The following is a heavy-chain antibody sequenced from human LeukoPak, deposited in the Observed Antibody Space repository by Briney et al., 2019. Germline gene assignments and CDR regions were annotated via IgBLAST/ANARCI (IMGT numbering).Heavy chain of an antibody. CDR3: ARESAAGISVYFDY. CDR1: GFTFSSYA. Sequence: GALRLSCAASGFTFSSYAMHWVRQAPGKGLEWVAVISYDGSNKYYADFVKGRFTISRDNSKNTLYLQMNSLRAEDTAVYYCARESAAGISVYFDYWGQGTLVTVSS. V-gene: IGHV3-30*04. J-gene: IGHJ4*02. CDR2: ISYDGSNK. D-gene: IGHD6-13*01.